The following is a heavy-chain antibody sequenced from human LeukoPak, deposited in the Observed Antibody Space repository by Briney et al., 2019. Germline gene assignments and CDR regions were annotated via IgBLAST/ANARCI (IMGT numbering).Heavy chain of an antibody. CDR1: GGSIRSHY. D-gene: IGHD1-26*01. V-gene: IGHV4-59*11. J-gene: IGHJ4*02. CDR2: IYYSGST. Sequence: SETLSLTCTVSGGSIRSHYWTWIRQPPGKGLEWIGYIYYSGSTNYNPSPKSRVTISVDTSKNQFSLKLSSVTAADTAVYYCAKEAVGATQFDYWGQGTLVTVSS. CDR3: AKEAVGATQFDY.